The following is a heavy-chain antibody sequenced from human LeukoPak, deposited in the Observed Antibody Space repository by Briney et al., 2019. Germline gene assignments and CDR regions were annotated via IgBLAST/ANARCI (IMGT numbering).Heavy chain of an antibody. CDR2: IYPGDSDT. D-gene: IGHD2-2*02. CDR3: ARRLIVVVPAAIWDDAFDI. V-gene: IGHV5-51*01. Sequence: GESLKISCKGSGYSFTSYWIGWVRQMPGKGLEWMGIIYPGDSDTRYSPSFQGQVTISADKSISTAYLQWSSLKASDTAMYYYARRLIVVVPAAIWDDAFDIWGQGTMVTVSS. CDR1: GYSFTSYW. J-gene: IGHJ3*02.